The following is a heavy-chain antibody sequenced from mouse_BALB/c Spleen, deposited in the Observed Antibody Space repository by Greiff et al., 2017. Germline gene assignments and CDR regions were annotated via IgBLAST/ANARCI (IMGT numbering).Heavy chain of an antibody. D-gene: IGHD2-3*01. CDR3: ARGELYDGYYDFDY. V-gene: IGHV2-6-7*01. J-gene: IGHJ2*01. Sequence: VKLVESGPGLVAPSQSLSITCTVSGFSLTGYGVNWVRQPPGKGLEWLGMIWGDGSTDYNSALKSRLSISKDNSKSQDFLKMNSLQTDDTARYYCARGELYDGYYDFDYWGQGTTLTVSS. CDR1: GFSLTGYG. CDR2: IWGDGST.